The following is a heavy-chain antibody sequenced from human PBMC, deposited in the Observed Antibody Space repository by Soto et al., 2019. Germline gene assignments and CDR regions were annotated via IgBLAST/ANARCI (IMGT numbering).Heavy chain of an antibody. Sequence: SETLSLTCTVSGDSITSNSYFWAWIRQHPGRGMEWNGSIYYSGTTYYNPSLKSRVTISVDRSKNQFSLKLSSVTAVDTAVYYCARHFSVDYFDYWGQGALVTVSS. CDR2: IYYSGTT. V-gene: IGHV4-39*01. J-gene: IGHJ4*02. CDR1: GDSITSNSYF. CDR3: ARHFSVDYFDY.